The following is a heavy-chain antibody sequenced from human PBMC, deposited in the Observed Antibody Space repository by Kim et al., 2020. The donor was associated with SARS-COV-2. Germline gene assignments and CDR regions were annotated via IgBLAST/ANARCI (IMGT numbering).Heavy chain of an antibody. D-gene: IGHD5-12*01. J-gene: IGHJ6*02. V-gene: IGHV3-23*01. CDR3: AKEGGYSGYDYFHYYGMDV. Sequence: GRFTISRDNSKNTLYLQMNSLRAEDTAVYYCAKEGGYSGYDYFHYYGMDVWGQGTTVTVSS.